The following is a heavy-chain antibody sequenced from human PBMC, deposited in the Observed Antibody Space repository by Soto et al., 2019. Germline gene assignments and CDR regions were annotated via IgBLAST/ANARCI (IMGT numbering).Heavy chain of an antibody. CDR1: GFMFTTYG. CDR2: VSAYNGNK. Sequence: QVQLMQSGGVVKKPGASVEVSCQASGFMFTTYGFSWVRQAPGQGLEWMAWVSAYNGNKKYAQKFQDRVTMTTHTPTTTVSMELRDMTSDDTAIYYCARTGGGMAPSPLEYWGQGTLVAVSS. J-gene: IGHJ4*02. CDR3: ARTGGGMAPSPLEY. D-gene: IGHD3-16*01. V-gene: IGHV1-18*01.